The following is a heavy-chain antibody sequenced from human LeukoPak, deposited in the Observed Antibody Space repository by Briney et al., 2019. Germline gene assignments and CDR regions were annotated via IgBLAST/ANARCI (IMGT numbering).Heavy chain of an antibody. Sequence: ASVKVSCKASGYTFTDYHMYWVRQAPGQGLEWMGWINPNSGGTDFAQRFQGRVTTTRDTSISTAYIELNRLTSDDTAVYYCARGYCSGGTCSGAWFDPWGQGTLVTVSS. CDR1: GYTFTDYH. J-gene: IGHJ5*02. D-gene: IGHD2-15*01. CDR2: INPNSGGT. CDR3: ARGYCSGGTCSGAWFDP. V-gene: IGHV1-2*02.